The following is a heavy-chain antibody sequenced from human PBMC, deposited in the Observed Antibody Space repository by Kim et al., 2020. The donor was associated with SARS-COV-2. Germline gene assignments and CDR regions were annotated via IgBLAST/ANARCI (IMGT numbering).Heavy chain of an antibody. D-gene: IGHD3-10*01. CDR3: AKRVGHQGSGYMDV. Sequence: GGSLRLSCVASGFTFSTYGMNWVRQAPGKGLEWVSAISNDGGSSFTADSVKGRFTISRDNAKNTLYLQMKNLRAEDTAVYYCAKRVGHQGSGYMDVWGRGTTVTVSS. CDR1: GFTFSTYG. CDR2: ISNDGGSS. V-gene: IGHV3-23*01. J-gene: IGHJ6*02.